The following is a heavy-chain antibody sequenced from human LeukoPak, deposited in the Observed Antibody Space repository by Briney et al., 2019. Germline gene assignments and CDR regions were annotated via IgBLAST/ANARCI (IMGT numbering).Heavy chain of an antibody. V-gene: IGHV4-39*07. CDR3: ARDLSFDWFPYYFDY. D-gene: IGHD3-9*01. J-gene: IGHJ4*02. CDR2: IFYSGNT. CDR1: SGSVSNSHYY. Sequence: SETLSLTCTVSSGSVSNSHYYWAWVRQPPGKGLEWLGSIFYSGNTHYNPSLKSPVTISIDTSKIQFSLKVSSVTAADTAIYYCARDLSFDWFPYYFDYWGQGILVTVSS.